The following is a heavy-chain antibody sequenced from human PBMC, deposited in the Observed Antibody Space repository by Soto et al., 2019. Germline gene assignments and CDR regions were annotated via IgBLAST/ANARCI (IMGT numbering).Heavy chain of an antibody. Sequence: EVQLLESGGGLVQPGGSLRLSCAASGFTFSSYAMSWVRQAPGKGLEWVSAISGSGGSTYYADSVKGRFTISRDNSKNTFNLQMNSMRAEDTAVYYCAKWAIAAAGKTIDYWGQGTLVTVSS. V-gene: IGHV3-23*01. D-gene: IGHD6-13*01. CDR3: AKWAIAAAGKTIDY. J-gene: IGHJ4*02. CDR2: ISGSGGST. CDR1: GFTFSSYA.